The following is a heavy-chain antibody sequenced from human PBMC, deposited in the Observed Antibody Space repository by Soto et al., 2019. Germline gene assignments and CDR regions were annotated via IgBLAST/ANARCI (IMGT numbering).Heavy chain of an antibody. D-gene: IGHD6-19*01. CDR2: MNPNSGNT. Sequence: ASVKVSCKASGYTFTSYDINWVRQATGQGLEWMGWMNPNSGNTGYAQKFQGRVTITADESTSTAYMELSSLRSEDTAVYYCARDRIEYSSAENWFDPWGQGTLVTVSS. J-gene: IGHJ5*02. CDR1: GYTFTSYD. CDR3: ARDRIEYSSAENWFDP. V-gene: IGHV1-8*01.